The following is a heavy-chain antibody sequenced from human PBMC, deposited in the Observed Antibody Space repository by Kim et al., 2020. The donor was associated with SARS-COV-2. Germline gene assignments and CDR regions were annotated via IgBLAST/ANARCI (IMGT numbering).Heavy chain of an antibody. D-gene: IGHD3-10*01. J-gene: IGHJ5*02. V-gene: IGHV3-7*01. Sequence: DGSKISCADSVRGRFTIARDNAESSLYLQMNSLRAEDTAMYYCARDGASWGQGTLVTVSS. CDR2: DGSKI. CDR3: ARDGAS.